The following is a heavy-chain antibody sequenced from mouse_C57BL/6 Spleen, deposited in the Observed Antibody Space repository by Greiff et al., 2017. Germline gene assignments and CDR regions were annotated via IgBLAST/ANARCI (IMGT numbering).Heavy chain of an antibody. Sequence: EVNLVESGGGLVKPGGSLKLSCAASGFTFSDYGMHWVRQAPEKGLEWVAYISSGSITIYYADTVKGRFTIARDNAKNTLFLQMTSLRSEDTAMYYCASITTVDYFDYWGQGTTLTVPS. D-gene: IGHD1-1*01. CDR1: GFTFSDYG. CDR2: ISSGSITI. J-gene: IGHJ2*01. V-gene: IGHV5-17*01. CDR3: ASITTVDYFDY.